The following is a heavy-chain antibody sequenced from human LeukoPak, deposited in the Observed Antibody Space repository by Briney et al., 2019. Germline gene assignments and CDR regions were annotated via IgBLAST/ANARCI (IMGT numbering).Heavy chain of an antibody. CDR1: GGSISSYY. Sequence: SETLSLTCTVSGGSISSYYWSWIRQPAGKGLECIGRIYTSGSTNYNPSLKSRVTMSVDTSKNQFSLKLSSVPAADTAVYYCARMRQLLWIGAGYYYYMDVWGKRTTVTVSS. D-gene: IGHD3-10*01. CDR3: ARMRQLLWIGAGYYYYMDV. J-gene: IGHJ6*03. V-gene: IGHV4-4*07. CDR2: IYTSGST.